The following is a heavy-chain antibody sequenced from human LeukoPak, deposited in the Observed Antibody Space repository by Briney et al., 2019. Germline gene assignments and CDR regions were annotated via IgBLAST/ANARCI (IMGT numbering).Heavy chain of an antibody. CDR3: ARGGIAVAGIDFRWFDP. D-gene: IGHD6-19*01. V-gene: IGHV3-30*04. CDR2: ISYNGNNK. Sequence: GRSLRLSCAASGFTFSSYAMYWVRQAPGKGLEWVAVISYNGNNKYYSDSVKGRFTVSRDNSKNTLYLQMNSLRLEDTAVYYCARGGIAVAGIDFRWFDPWGQGTLVTVSS. J-gene: IGHJ5*02. CDR1: GFTFSSYA.